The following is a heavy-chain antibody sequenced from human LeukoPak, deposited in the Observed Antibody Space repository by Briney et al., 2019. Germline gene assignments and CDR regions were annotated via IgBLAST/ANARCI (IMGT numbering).Heavy chain of an antibody. CDR1: GGSASSKSYF. CDR2: LYYTENT. J-gene: IGHJ5*02. D-gene: IGHD2-15*01. CDR3: ARMSCDTLGCPTVYNWIDP. V-gene: IGHV4-39*01. Sequence: PSETLSLTCAFSGGSASSKSYFWAWIRQPPGKGLEWIGSLYYTENTYYNPSLKSRVAISADTAKTQFFLKLTSVTAADTAVYYCARMSCDTLGCPTVYNWIDPWGQGTLVTVSS.